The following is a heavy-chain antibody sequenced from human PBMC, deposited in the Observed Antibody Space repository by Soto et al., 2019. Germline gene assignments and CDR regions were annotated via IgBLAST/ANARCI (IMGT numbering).Heavy chain of an antibody. V-gene: IGHV4-31*03. CDR2: IYYSGST. J-gene: IGHJ4*02. Sequence: QVQLQESGPRLVKPSQTLSLTCTVSGGSISSGGYYWSWIRQHPGKGLEWIGYIYYSGSTYYNPSLKSRVTISVDTSKNQYFLKLSSVTDADTALYYWAGDSSYGVYDYWGQGTLVTVSS. D-gene: IGHD6-13*01. CDR1: GGSISSGGYY. CDR3: AGDSSYGVYDY.